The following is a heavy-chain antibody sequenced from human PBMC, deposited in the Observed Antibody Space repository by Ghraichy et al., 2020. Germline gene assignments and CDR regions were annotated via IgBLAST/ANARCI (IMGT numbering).Heavy chain of an antibody. CDR2: IYYKGKT. D-gene: IGHD3-22*01. CDR1: GGSMNSYY. J-gene: IGHJ4*02. V-gene: IGHV4-59*08. CDR3: ARHLTSNDRSGYYLYDLDH. Sequence: SETLSLTCSVSGGSMNSYYWIWIRQPPGKGLVWICYIYYKGKTIYNPCLKSRVTISLNTSKNQFSLMLYSVTAADTAVYYCARHLTSNDRSGYYLYDLDHWGQGTMVTVSS.